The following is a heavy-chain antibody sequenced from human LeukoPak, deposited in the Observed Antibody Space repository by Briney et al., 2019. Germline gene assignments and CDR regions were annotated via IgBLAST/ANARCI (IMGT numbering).Heavy chain of an antibody. Sequence: GGSLRLSCAASGFTFSSYEMNWVCQAPGKGLEWVSYISSSGSTIYYADSVKGRFTISRDNAKNSLYLQMNSLRAEDTAVYYCARDRDVVAVAGPGFFDYWGQGTLVTVSS. CDR2: ISSSGSTI. CDR3: ARDRDVVAVAGPGFFDY. V-gene: IGHV3-48*03. CDR1: GFTFSSYE. J-gene: IGHJ4*02. D-gene: IGHD6-19*01.